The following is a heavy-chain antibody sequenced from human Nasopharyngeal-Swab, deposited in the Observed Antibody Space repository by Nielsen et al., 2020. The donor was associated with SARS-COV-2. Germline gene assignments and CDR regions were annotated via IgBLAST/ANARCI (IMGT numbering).Heavy chain of an antibody. V-gene: IGHV3-23*01. CDR1: GGSLRSDW. Sequence: GESLKISCTAPGGSLRSDWMSWVRQAPGKGLEWVSTISGSGNTTYYADSVKGRFTIARDNSKNTLYLQMNSLRPEDSAIYYCAKLRPPPDYWGQGALVTVSS. J-gene: IGHJ4*02. CDR3: AKLRPPPDY. CDR2: ISGSGNTT.